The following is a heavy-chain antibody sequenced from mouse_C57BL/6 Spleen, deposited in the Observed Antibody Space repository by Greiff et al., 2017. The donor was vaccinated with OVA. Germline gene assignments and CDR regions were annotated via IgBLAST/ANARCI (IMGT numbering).Heavy chain of an antibody. CDR3: ARSRATTVVAPDY. J-gene: IGHJ2*01. V-gene: IGHV1-64*01. CDR2: IHPNSGST. D-gene: IGHD1-1*01. Sequence: QVQLQQPGAELVKPGASVKLSCKASGYTFTSYWMHWVKQRPGQGLEWIGMIHPNSGSTNYNEKFKSKATLTVDKSSSTAYMQLSSLTSEDSAVYYCARSRATTVVAPDYWGQGTTLTVSS. CDR1: GYTFTSYW.